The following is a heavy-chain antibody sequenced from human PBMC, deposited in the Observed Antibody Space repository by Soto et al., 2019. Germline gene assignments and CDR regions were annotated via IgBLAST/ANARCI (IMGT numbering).Heavy chain of an antibody. CDR2: ISGSGGST. J-gene: IGHJ4*02. D-gene: IGHD3-3*01. CDR3: AKDAGLLEWFYSDY. V-gene: IGHV3-23*01. Sequence: GSLRLSCAASGXTLSSDSMSWVRQAPGRGLELVSSISGSGGSTYYADSVKGRFTGSRDNSKNTLYPQMNSMRAEDTAVYYCAKDAGLLEWFYSDYWGQGTLGTVSS. CDR1: GXTLSSDS.